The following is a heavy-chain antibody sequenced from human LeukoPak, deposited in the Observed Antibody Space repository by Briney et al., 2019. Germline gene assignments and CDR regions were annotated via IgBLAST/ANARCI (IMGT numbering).Heavy chain of an antibody. Sequence: SETLSLTCTVSGGSISSYYWSWIRQSPGEGLEWIGYIYYSGSTNYNPSLKSRVTISVDTSKSQFSLKLSSVTAADTAVYYCARASSGWYNWFDPWGQGTLVTVSS. CDR1: GGSISSYY. CDR3: ARASSGWYNWFDP. CDR2: IYYSGST. V-gene: IGHV4-59*01. J-gene: IGHJ5*02. D-gene: IGHD6-19*01.